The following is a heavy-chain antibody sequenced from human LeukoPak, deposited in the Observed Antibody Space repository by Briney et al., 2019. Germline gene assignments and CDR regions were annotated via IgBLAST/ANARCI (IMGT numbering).Heavy chain of an antibody. CDR2: ISDSGIT. J-gene: IGHJ1*01. CDR1: GDSVSSGY. CDR3: AGRGHRYSRD. D-gene: IGHD2-15*01. V-gene: IGHV4-4*09. Sequence: KPSETLSLSCTVSGDSVSSGYWTWIRQSPGKGLEWIGYISDSGITDYNPSLKSRITISVDTSNNKFSLNLHSVTAADTAVYYCAGRGHRYSRDWGQGILVTVSS.